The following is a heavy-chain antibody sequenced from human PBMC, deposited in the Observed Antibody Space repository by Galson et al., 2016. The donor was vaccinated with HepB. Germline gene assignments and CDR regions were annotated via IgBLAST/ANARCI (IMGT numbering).Heavy chain of an antibody. V-gene: IGHV4-59*01. CDR1: GASISGYY. D-gene: IGHD6-19*01. Sequence: ATLSLTCTVSGASISGYYLSWIRQPAGKGLEWIGYIYYSGRTNYNPSLKSRVTISVDTSKNQFSLKLSSVTAADTAVYYCARDDSGGWYGFHYGMDVWGQGTTVTVSS. CDR3: ARDDSGGWYGFHYGMDV. CDR2: IYYSGRT. J-gene: IGHJ6*02.